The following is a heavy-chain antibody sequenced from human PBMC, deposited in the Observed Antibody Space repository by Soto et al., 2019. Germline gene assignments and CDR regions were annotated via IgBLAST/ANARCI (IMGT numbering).Heavy chain of an antibody. J-gene: IGHJ4*02. Sequence: PSETLSLTCTVSGGSISSGGYYWSWIRQHPGKGLEWIGYIYYSGSTYYNPSLKSRVTISVDTSKNQFSLKLSSVTAADTAVYYCARIFVFGSGSYYPRPKNYYFDYWGQGTLVTVSS. V-gene: IGHV4-31*03. CDR3: ARIFVFGSGSYYPRPKNYYFDY. CDR1: GGSISSGGYY. D-gene: IGHD3-10*01. CDR2: IYYSGST.